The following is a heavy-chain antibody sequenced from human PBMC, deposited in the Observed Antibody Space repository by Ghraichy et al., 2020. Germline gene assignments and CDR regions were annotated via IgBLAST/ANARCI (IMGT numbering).Heavy chain of an antibody. CDR3: ARGYGSGRSYG. V-gene: IGHV3-69-1*01. D-gene: IGHD3-10*01. CDR2: ISRRGST. J-gene: IGHJ4*02. CDR1: GFTFSSYD. Sequence: GKSLNISCAASGFTFSSYDLTWVRQAPGKGLELVSSISRRGSTSYTDSVKGRFTISRDNAKNLVHLQMNSLKDEDTAMYYCARGYGSGRSYGWGQGTLVTVSS.